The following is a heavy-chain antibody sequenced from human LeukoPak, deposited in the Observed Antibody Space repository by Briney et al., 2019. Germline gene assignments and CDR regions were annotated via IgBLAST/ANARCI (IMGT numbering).Heavy chain of an antibody. V-gene: IGHV3-23*01. CDR2: ISDGGGST. J-gene: IGHJ4*02. D-gene: IGHD3-10*02. CDR1: GFTFSSYA. CDR3: VKGCVNTGVVLPSAVDY. Sequence: GGSLRLSCAASGFTFSSYAMSWVRQAPGKGLGWVSAISDGGGSTYFADSVKGRFTISRDNSKNTLYLQMNSLRAEDTAVYHCVKGCVNTGVVLPSAVDYWGQGTLVTVSS.